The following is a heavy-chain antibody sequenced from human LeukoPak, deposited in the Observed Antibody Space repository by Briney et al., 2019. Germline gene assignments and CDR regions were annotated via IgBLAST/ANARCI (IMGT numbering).Heavy chain of an antibody. J-gene: IGHJ4*02. D-gene: IGHD3-22*01. CDR3: AKNSMIVVVSESLDY. V-gene: IGHV3-23*01. CDR2: ISGTGGST. Sequence: PGGSQRLSCAASGFTFSSYGMSWVRQAPGKGLEWVSSISGTGGSTHYADSVKGRFTISRDNSKNTLYLQMNSLRAEDTAVYYCAKNSMIVVVSESLDYWGQGTLVTVSS. CDR1: GFTFSSYG.